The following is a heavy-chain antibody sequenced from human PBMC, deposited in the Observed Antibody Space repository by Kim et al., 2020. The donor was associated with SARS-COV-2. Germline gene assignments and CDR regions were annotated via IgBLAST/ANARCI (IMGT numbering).Heavy chain of an antibody. Sequence: GGSLRLSCAASGFTFSSYAMHWVRQAPGKGLEWVAVIWYDGSNKYYADSVKGRFTISRDNSKNTLYLQMNSLRAEDTAVYYCAKAPIRSGSYAHFDYWGQGTLVTVSS. CDR1: GFTFSSYA. D-gene: IGHD1-26*01. CDR3: AKAPIRSGSYAHFDY. J-gene: IGHJ4*02. CDR2: IWYDGSNK. V-gene: IGHV3-33*06.